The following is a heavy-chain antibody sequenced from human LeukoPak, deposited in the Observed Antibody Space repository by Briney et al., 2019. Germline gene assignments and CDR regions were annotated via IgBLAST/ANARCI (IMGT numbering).Heavy chain of an antibody. V-gene: IGHV4-39*01. CDR2: IYYSGST. Sequence: SETLSLTCTVSGGSISSSSYYWGWIRQPPGKGLEWIGSIYYSGSTYYNPSLKSRVTISVDTSKNQFSLKLSFVTAADTAVYYCARGGWSGYYIRYYYYMDVWGKGTTVTVSS. CDR3: ARGGWSGYYIRYYYYMDV. J-gene: IGHJ6*03. D-gene: IGHD3-3*01. CDR1: GGSISSSSYY.